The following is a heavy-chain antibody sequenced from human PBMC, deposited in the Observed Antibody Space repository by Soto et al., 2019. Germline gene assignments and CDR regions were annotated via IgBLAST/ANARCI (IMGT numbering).Heavy chain of an antibody. D-gene: IGHD2-21*02. Sequence: ASVTVSCTTPVYEFSSCAIHWVRQAPGKRLEWMGWINIGSGRTEYSQNLQDRITITRDTSASTVYMDLSSLKSEDTSVYFCVRDGGDSGYRLTYYYYTGLDVRGQGTTVTVSS. CDR1: VYEFSSCA. V-gene: IGHV1-3*04. J-gene: IGHJ6*02. CDR2: INIGSGRT. CDR3: VRDGGDSGYRLTYYYYTGLDV.